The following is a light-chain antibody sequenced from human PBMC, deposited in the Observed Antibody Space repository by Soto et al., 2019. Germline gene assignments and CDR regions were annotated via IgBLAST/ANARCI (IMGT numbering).Light chain of an antibody. CDR2: GAF. CDR3: QQYGNSPQT. J-gene: IGKJ1*01. CDR1: QSVSSSY. Sequence: EIVLTQSPGTLSLSPGERATLSCRASQSVSSSYLAWYQQKPGQAPRLLIYGAFNRATGIPNRFSGSGSGTDFTLTISRLEPEDFAVYYCQQYGNSPQTFGQGTKVDIK. V-gene: IGKV3-20*01.